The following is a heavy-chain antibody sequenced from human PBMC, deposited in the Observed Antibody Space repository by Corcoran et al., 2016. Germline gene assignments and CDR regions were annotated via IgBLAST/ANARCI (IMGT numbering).Heavy chain of an antibody. CDR2: IWYDGSNK. Sequence: QVQLVESGGGVVQPGRSLRLSCAASGFTFSSYGMHWVRQAPGKGLEWVAVIWYDGSNKYYADSVKGRFTISRDNSKNKLYLQMNSLRAEDTAVDYWARPQRGPVVPAAKLTNYYYYGMDVWGQGTTVTVSS. D-gene: IGHD2-2*01. V-gene: IGHV3-33*01. J-gene: IGHJ6*02. CDR3: ARPQRGPVVPAAKLTNYYYYGMDV. CDR1: GFTFSSYG.